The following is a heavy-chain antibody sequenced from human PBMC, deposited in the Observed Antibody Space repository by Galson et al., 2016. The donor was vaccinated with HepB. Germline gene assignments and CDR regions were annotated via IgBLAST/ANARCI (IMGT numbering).Heavy chain of an antibody. CDR3: AKAVGTNTRCYYGMDV. V-gene: IGHV3-23*01. J-gene: IGHJ6*02. D-gene: IGHD1-26*01. CDR2: ISGGGGSI. Sequence: SLRLSCAASGFTFSSYAMSWVRQTPGKGLDWVSGISGGGGSIHYADSVKGRFTFSRDNSKNIVFLQMNSLRAEDTAVYYCAKAVGTNTRCYYGMDVWGQGTTVTVSS. CDR1: GFTFSSYA.